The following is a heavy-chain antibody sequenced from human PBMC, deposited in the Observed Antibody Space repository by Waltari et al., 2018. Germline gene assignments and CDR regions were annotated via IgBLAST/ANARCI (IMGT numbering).Heavy chain of an antibody. Sequence: QVQLQQWGAGLLKPSETLSLTCAVYGGSFSGYYWSWIRQPPGKGLEWIGEINHMGSTNYNPSLKSRVTISVDTSKNQFSLKLSSVTAADTAVYYCARHTAGDYWGQGTLVTVSS. V-gene: IGHV4-34*01. CDR1: GGSFSGYY. J-gene: IGHJ4*02. D-gene: IGHD5-18*01. CDR2: INHMGST. CDR3: ARHTAGDY.